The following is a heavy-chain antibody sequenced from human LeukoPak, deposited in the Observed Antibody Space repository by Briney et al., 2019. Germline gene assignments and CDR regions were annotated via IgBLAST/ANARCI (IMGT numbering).Heavy chain of an antibody. CDR1: GLTFRDFY. CDR2: ISSSGSTI. V-gene: IGHV3-11*01. Sequence: PGVPLRLSCAASGLTFRDFYMSGIRQATGRGLVGVSYISSSGSTIYYADSVKGRFTISGDNAKNSLYVQMNSLRAEDTAVYYCAREAAVPVTVFDYWGQGTLVTVSS. D-gene: IGHD6-19*01. J-gene: IGHJ4*02. CDR3: AREAAVPVTVFDY.